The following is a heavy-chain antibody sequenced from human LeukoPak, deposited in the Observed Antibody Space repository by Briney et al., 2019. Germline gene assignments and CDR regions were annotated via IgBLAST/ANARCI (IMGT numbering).Heavy chain of an antibody. D-gene: IGHD2-2*01. Sequence: GGSLRLSCAASGFIFSSYWMSWVRQAPGKGLEWVANIKEDGSEKYYVDSVKGRFTISRDNAKNSLYLQTNSLRAEDTAVYYCARRAPRCCSSTSCPAQYYGVDVWGKGATVTVSS. J-gene: IGHJ6*04. CDR1: GFIFSSYW. V-gene: IGHV3-7*03. CDR3: ARRAPRCCSSTSCPAQYYGVDV. CDR2: IKEDGSEK.